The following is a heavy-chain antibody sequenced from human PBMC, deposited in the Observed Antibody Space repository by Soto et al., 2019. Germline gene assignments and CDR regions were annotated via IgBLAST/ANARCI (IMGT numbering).Heavy chain of an antibody. CDR1: GFTFDDYA. Sequence: QPGGSLRLSCAASGFTFDDYAMHWVRQAPGKGLEWVSGISWNSGSIGCADSVKGRFTISRDNAKNSLYLQMNSLRAEDTALYYCAKDLSRGYYDSSGYYPGAFDIWGQGTMVTVSS. CDR2: ISWNSGSI. V-gene: IGHV3-9*01. J-gene: IGHJ3*02. CDR3: AKDLSRGYYDSSGYYPGAFDI. D-gene: IGHD3-22*01.